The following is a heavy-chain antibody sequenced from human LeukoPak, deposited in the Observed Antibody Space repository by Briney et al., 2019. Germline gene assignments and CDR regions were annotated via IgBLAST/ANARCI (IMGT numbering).Heavy chain of an antibody. J-gene: IGHJ4*02. D-gene: IGHD1-20*01. Sequence: GGSLRLSCAASGFTFSSYGMHWVRQAPGKGLEWVAVVWYDGNNKYYADSVKGRFTISRDNSKNTLSLQMNSLRAEDTAVYFCAREKSNWNDGVGLPEYWGQGTLVTVSS. CDR1: GFTFSSYG. V-gene: IGHV3-33*01. CDR2: VWYDGNNK. CDR3: AREKSNWNDGVGLPEY.